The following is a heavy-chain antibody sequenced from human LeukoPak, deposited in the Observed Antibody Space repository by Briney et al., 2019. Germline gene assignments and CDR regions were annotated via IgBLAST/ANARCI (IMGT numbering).Heavy chain of an antibody. D-gene: IGHD6-19*01. Sequence: ASVKVSCKASGYTFTGYYMHWVRQAPGQGLEWMGWINPNSGGTNYAQKFQGRVTMTRDTSISTAYMELSRLRSDDTAVYYCARDVATIRYSSGPGYWGQGTLVTVSS. J-gene: IGHJ4*02. CDR2: INPNSGGT. V-gene: IGHV1-2*02. CDR1: GYTFTGYY. CDR3: ARDVATIRYSSGPGY.